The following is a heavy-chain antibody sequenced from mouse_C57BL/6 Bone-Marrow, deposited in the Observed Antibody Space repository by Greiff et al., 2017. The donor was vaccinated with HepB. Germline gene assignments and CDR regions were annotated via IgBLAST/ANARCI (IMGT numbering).Heavy chain of an antibody. Sequence: EVQLQQSGPELVKPGASVKISCKASGYTFTDYYMNWVKQSHGKSLEWIGDINPNNGGTSYNQKFKGKATLTVDKSSSTAYMELRSLTSEDSAVYYCARFSYYSNYEGGAMDYWGQGTSVTVSS. CDR2: INPNNGGT. CDR1: GYTFTDYY. V-gene: IGHV1-26*01. D-gene: IGHD2-5*01. J-gene: IGHJ4*01. CDR3: ARFSYYSNYEGGAMDY.